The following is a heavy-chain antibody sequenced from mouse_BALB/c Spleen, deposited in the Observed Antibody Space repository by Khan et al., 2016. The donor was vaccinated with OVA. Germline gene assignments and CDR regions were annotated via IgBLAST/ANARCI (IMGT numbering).Heavy chain of an antibody. D-gene: IGHD3-3*01. Sequence: EVQLQESGPSLVKPSQSLSLTCTVTGYSITSDYAWNWIRQFPGNKLEWMGYITYSGSTSYTPSLKSRISITRDTSKNQFFLQLNSVTTGDTATYYCARGRAYWGQGTLVTVSA. CDR1: GYSITSDYA. J-gene: IGHJ3*01. V-gene: IGHV3-2*02. CDR3: ARGRAY. CDR2: ITYSGST.